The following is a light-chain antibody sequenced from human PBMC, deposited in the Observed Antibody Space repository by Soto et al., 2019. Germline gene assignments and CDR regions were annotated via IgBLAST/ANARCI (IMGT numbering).Light chain of an antibody. V-gene: IGKV3D-15*01. CDR2: GAS. Sequence: EIVMTQSPATLSVSPGERATLSCRASQSVSSNLAWYQQKPGQAPRLLIYGASTRATGIPARFSGSGSGTEFTLTISSLQSEDFADYYWQQYNNWPPLYTFGQWTKLEIK. J-gene: IGKJ2*01. CDR1: QSVSSN. CDR3: QQYNNWPPLYT.